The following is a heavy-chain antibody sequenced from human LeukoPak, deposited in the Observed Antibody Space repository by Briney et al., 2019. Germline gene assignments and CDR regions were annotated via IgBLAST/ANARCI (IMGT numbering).Heavy chain of an antibody. CDR3: ARGSRSFEWYSSSWYHFDY. D-gene: IGHD6-13*01. CDR2: KKQDGSEK. CDR1: GFTFSSYW. Sequence: GGSLRLSCAASGFTFSSYWMSWVRQAPGRGREWVANKKQDGSEKYYVDSVKGRFTISRDNAKNSLYLQMNSLRAEDTAVYYCARGSRSFEWYSSSWYHFDYWGQGTLVTVSS. J-gene: IGHJ4*02. V-gene: IGHV3-7*01.